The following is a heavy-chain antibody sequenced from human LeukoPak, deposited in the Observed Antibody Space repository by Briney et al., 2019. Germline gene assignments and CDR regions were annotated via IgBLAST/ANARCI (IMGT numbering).Heavy chain of an antibody. CDR2: ITSSSSYI. J-gene: IGHJ4*02. CDR3: ARDSGRREDY. V-gene: IGHV3-21*01. D-gene: IGHD6-25*01. Sequence: GGSLRLSCAASGFTFSSYSMNWVRQAPGRGLEWVSSITSSSSYIFYADSVKGRFTISRDNAKNSLSLQRNSLRAEDTAVYYCARDSGRREDYWGQGTLVTVSS. CDR1: GFTFSSYS.